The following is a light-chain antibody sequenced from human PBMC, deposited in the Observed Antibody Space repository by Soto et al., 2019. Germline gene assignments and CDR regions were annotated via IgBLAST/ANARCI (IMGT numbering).Light chain of an antibody. CDR3: QQYSTFWT. CDR2: EAS. J-gene: IGKJ1*01. Sequence: DIQMTPSPSTLSASVGDRVTITCRASQMIYTWLAWYQQKPGKAPKLLIYEASSLDVGVPSRFSGSGSGTEFTLTISSLQLEDFATYYCQQYSTFWTFGQGTKVDIK. V-gene: IGKV1-5*03. CDR1: QMIYTW.